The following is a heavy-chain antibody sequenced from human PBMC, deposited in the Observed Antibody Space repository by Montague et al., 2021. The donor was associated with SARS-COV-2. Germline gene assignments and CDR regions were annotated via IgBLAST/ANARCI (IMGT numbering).Heavy chain of an antibody. Sequence: SDTLSLTCAVSGGSLSGFYWTWIRQAPGKGLEWVGEITHGGSTSYSPALKSRLTISLDTSKKQFSLKLGSVTAADTATYYCARSDDYRGNDDFDSWGQGPLVTVSS. J-gene: IGHJ4*02. CDR3: ARSDDYRGNDDFDS. CDR2: ITHGGST. D-gene: IGHD4-23*01. V-gene: IGHV4-34*01. CDR1: GGSLSGFY.